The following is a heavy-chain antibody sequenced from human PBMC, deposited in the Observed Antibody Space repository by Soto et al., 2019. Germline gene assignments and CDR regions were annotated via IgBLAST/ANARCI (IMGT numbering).Heavy chain of an antibody. CDR3: ARDMYYDFWSGLFDY. J-gene: IGHJ4*02. CDR1: GYTFTSYA. Sequence: GVSLKISCKASGYTFTSYAMHLVRQAHGQRLEWMGWINAGNGNTKYSQKFQGRVTITRDTSASTAYMELSSLRSEDTAVYYCARDMYYDFWSGLFDYWGQGTLVTVS. D-gene: IGHD3-3*01. V-gene: IGHV1-3*01. CDR2: INAGNGNT.